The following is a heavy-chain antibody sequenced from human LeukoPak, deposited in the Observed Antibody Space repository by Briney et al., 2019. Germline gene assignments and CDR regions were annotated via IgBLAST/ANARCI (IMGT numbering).Heavy chain of an antibody. CDR1: GFTFSSYW. J-gene: IGHJ4*02. Sequence: PGGSLRLSCAASGFTFSSYWMSWVRQAPGKGLEWVANIKQDGSGKYYVDSVKGRFTISRDNAKNSLYLQMNSLRAEDTAVYYCARDKCSSTSCYFVYYFDYWGQGTLVTVSS. CDR2: IKQDGSGK. CDR3: ARDKCSSTSCYFVYYFDY. D-gene: IGHD2-2*01. V-gene: IGHV3-7*01.